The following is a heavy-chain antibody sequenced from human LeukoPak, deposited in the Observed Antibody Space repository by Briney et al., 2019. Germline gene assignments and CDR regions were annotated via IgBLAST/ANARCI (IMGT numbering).Heavy chain of an antibody. CDR2: INPNSGGT. Sequence: ASVKVSCKASGYTFSGYYMHWVRQAPGQGLEWMGWINPNSGGTKYAQKFQGRVTMTRDTSISTAYMELSRLRSDDTAVYYCARDRRDGYCEFDYWGQGTLVTVST. CDR1: GYTFSGYY. V-gene: IGHV1-2*02. CDR3: ARDRRDGYCEFDY. J-gene: IGHJ4*02. D-gene: IGHD5-24*01.